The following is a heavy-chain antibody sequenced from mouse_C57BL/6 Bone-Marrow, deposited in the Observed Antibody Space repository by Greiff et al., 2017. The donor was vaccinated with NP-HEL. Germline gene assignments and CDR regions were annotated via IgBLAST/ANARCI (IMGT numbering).Heavy chain of an antibody. CDR3: ARGYGSSYRYFDV. D-gene: IGHD1-1*01. CDR2: IDPEDGET. CDR1: GFNIKDYY. V-gene: IGHV14-2*01. J-gene: IGHJ1*03. Sequence: VHVKQSGAELVKPGASVKLSCTASGFNIKDYYMHWVKQRTEQGLEWIGRIDPEDGETKYAPKFQGKATITADTSSNTAYLQLSSLTSEDTAVYYCARGYGSSYRYFDVWGTGTTVTVSS.